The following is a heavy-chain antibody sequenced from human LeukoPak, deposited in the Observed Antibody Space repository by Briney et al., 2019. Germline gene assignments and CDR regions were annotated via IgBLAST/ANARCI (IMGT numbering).Heavy chain of an antibody. Sequence: GESLKISCKGTEYSFTRYWIGWVRQMPGKGLECMGIIYPGDSETRYSPSFEGQVTISADKSINTAYVQWASLKASDSAMYYCARLFNWSEVGDNWFDPWGQGTLVTVSS. J-gene: IGHJ5*02. CDR2: IYPGDSET. V-gene: IGHV5-51*01. CDR1: EYSFTRYW. CDR3: ARLFNWSEVGDNWFDP. D-gene: IGHD1-20*01.